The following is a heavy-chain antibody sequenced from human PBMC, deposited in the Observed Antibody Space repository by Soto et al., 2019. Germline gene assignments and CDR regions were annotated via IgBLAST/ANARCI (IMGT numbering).Heavy chain of an antibody. CDR2: IIPSFGTA. CDR3: AKNYDFWSGYYSCYGMDA. J-gene: IGHJ6*02. CDR1: GGTFSSYT. V-gene: IGHV1-69*13. Sequence: SGKASCKDSGGTFSSYTISWVRQAPGQGHEWMGGIIPSFGTANYAQKFQGRVTITADESTSTAYMELSSLRSEDTAVYYCAKNYDFWSGYYSCYGMDAWGQGTTVTVSS. D-gene: IGHD3-3*01.